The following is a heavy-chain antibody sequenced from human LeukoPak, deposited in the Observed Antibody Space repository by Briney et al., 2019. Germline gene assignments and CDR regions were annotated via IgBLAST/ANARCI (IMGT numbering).Heavy chain of an antibody. CDR3: AKPTPQYYYDSSGYYYGAFDI. J-gene: IGHJ3*02. CDR2: ISYDGSNK. D-gene: IGHD3-22*01. Sequence: PGRSLRLSCAASGFTFSSYAMHWVRQAPGKGLEWVAVISYDGSNKYYADSVKGRFTISRDNSKNTLYLQMNSLRAEDTAVYYCAKPTPQYYYDSSGYYYGAFDIWGQGTMVTVSS. CDR1: GFTFSSYA. V-gene: IGHV3-30-3*02.